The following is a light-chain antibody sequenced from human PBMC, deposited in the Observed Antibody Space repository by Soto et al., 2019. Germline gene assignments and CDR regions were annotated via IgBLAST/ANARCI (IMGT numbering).Light chain of an antibody. CDR3: NSFTTTNTYV. CDR2: DVS. CDR1: SSDVGGFDH. J-gene: IGLJ1*01. V-gene: IGLV2-14*03. Sequence: HSVLTQPASVSGLPGQSITISCTRASSDVGGFDHVSWYQQHPGKVPRLLIYDVSSRPSGVSDRFSGSKSGNTASLTISGLQAEDEADSYCNSFTTTNTYVFGTGTKVTVL.